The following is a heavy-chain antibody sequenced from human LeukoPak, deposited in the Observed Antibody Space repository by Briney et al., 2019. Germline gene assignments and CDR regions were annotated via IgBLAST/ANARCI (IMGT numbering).Heavy chain of an antibody. J-gene: IGHJ4*02. CDR1: GFTFSSYG. Sequence: RPGGSLRLSCAASGFTFSSYGMSWVRQAPGKGLEWVSAISGSGGSTYYADSVKGRFTISRDNSKNTLYLQMNRLRAEDTAVYYCAKSREPYYYGSGSYSNFDYWGQGTLVTVSS. D-gene: IGHD3-10*01. CDR3: AKSREPYYYGSGSYSNFDY. CDR2: ISGSGGST. V-gene: IGHV3-23*01.